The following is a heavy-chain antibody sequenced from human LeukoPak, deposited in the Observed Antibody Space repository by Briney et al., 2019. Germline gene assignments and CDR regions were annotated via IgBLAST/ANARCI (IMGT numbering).Heavy chain of an antibody. CDR3: ARDAGYSSSWYFHYGMDV. J-gene: IGHJ6*02. CDR1: GYTFTGYY. V-gene: IGHV1-2*02. CDR2: INPNSGGT. Sequence: ASVKVSCTASGYTFTGYYMHWVRQAPGQGLEWMGWINPNSGGTNYAQRFQGRVTMTRDTSISTAYMELSRLRSDDTAVYYCARDAGYSSSWYFHYGMDVWGQGTTVTVSS. D-gene: IGHD6-13*01.